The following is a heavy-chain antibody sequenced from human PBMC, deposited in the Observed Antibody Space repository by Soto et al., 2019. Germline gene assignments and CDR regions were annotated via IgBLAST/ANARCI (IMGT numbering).Heavy chain of an antibody. J-gene: IGHJ3*02. Sequence: EVQLLESGGGLVQPGGSLRLSCAASGFTFSSYAMSWVRQAPGKGLEWVSAISGSGGSTYYADSVKGRFTISRDNSKNTLYLQMNSLRAEDTAVYHCAKDPLQYCSGGSCYSDAFDIWGQGTMVTVSS. D-gene: IGHD2-15*01. V-gene: IGHV3-23*01. CDR3: AKDPLQYCSGGSCYSDAFDI. CDR1: GFTFSSYA. CDR2: ISGSGGST.